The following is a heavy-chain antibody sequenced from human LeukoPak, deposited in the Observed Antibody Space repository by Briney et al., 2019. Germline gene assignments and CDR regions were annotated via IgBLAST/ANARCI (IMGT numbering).Heavy chain of an antibody. CDR2: IYPGDSDT. Sequence: GESLKISCKGSGYRFTSSWVSWVRQMPGKGLEWMGIIYPGDSDTRYSPSFQGQVTISADKSISTAYLQLSSLKASDTAIYYCARSTSDYYGLGVWGQGTTVTVSS. V-gene: IGHV5-51*01. CDR3: ARSTSDYYGLGV. J-gene: IGHJ6*02. CDR1: GYRFTSSW.